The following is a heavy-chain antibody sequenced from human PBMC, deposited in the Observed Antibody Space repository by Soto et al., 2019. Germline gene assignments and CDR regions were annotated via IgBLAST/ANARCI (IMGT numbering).Heavy chain of an antibody. V-gene: IGHV1-18*04. D-gene: IGHD6-19*01. CDR2: ISAYNGNT. J-gene: IGHJ6*02. CDR3: AIDFSSGWYAGYYYYGMDV. CDR1: GYTFTSYG. Sequence: QVQLVQSGAEVKKPGASVKVSCKASGYTFTSYGISWVRQAPGQGLEWMGWISAYNGNTNYAQKLQGRVTMTTDTSTSTAYMELRSLRSDDTAVYYCAIDFSSGWYAGYYYYGMDVWGQGTTVTVAS.